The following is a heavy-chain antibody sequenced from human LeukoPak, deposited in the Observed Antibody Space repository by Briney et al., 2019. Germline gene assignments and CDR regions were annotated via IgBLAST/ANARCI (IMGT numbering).Heavy chain of an antibody. J-gene: IGHJ6*03. CDR3: ARDKRTSSSAYYYYYYMDV. V-gene: IGHV3-7*01. D-gene: IGHD1-1*01. CDR1: GFTFSSYW. CDR2: IKQDGSEK. Sequence: GGSLRLSCAASGFTFSSYWMSWVRQAPGKGLEWVANIKQDGSEKYYVDSVKGRFTISRDNAKNSLYLQMNSLRAEDTAVYYCARDKRTSSSAYYYYYYMDVWGKGTTVTVSS.